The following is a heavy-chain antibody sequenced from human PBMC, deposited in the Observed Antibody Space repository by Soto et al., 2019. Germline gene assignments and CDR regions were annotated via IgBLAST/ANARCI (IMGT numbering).Heavy chain of an antibody. J-gene: IGHJ6*03. CDR3: EKAAIWGGGRYYYYYMDV. D-gene: IGHD2-15*01. CDR2: INAGGSTT. V-gene: IGHV3-23*03. Sequence: EVQLLESGGGLVQPGGSLRLSCAASGFIFSGYGMTWVRQAPGKGLEWVSIINAGGSTTHYADAVKGRFTISRDDSKNTLYLQMNSLRGDDTAVYYCEKAAIWGGGRYYYYYMDVWGKGTTVTVSS. CDR1: GFIFSGYG.